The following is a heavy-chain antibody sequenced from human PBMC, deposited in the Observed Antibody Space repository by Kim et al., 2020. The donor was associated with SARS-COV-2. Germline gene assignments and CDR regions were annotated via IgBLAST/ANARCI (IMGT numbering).Heavy chain of an antibody. CDR2: IHYGGTT. CDR1: SDSINSNRYY. V-gene: IGHV4-39*01. Sequence: SETLSLTCTVSSDSINSNRYYWAWIRQPPGRGLEWLGSIHYGGTTYYDPSLKSRITMSVDTSKNRFALQLTSVTAADTAMYYCARSGGRYEGYYFDFWGQGTLVTFSS. CDR3: ARSGGRYEGYYFDF. D-gene: IGHD3-10*01. J-gene: IGHJ4*02.